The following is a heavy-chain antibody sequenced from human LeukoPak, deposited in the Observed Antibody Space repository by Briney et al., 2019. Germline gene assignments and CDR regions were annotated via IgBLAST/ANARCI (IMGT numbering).Heavy chain of an antibody. J-gene: IGHJ6*03. CDR1: GGSISSSSYY. Sequence: SETLSLTCTVSGGSISSSSYYCGWVRQPPGEGLEWIGSINYSGSTYYNPSLKSRVTISVDTSKNQFSLKLSSVTAADTAVYYCARGRGSSPFYYYYYYMDVWGKGTTVTISS. V-gene: IGHV4-39*07. CDR3: ARGRGSSPFYYYYYYMDV. CDR2: INYSGST. D-gene: IGHD6-6*01.